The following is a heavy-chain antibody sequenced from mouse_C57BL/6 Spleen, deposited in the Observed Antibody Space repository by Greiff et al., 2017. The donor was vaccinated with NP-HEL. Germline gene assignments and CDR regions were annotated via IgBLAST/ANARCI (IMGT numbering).Heavy chain of an antibody. CDR3: AYGGLYYYGSGYFDY. CDR1: GYTFTSYW. CDR2: INPSNGGT. D-gene: IGHD1-1*01. Sequence: QVQLKQPGTELVKPGASVKLSCKASGYTFTSYWMHWVKQRPGQGLEWIGNINPSNGGTNYNEKFKSKATLTVDKSSSTAYMQLSSLTSEDSAVYYCAYGGLYYYGSGYFDYWGQGTTLTVSS. J-gene: IGHJ2*01. V-gene: IGHV1-53*01.